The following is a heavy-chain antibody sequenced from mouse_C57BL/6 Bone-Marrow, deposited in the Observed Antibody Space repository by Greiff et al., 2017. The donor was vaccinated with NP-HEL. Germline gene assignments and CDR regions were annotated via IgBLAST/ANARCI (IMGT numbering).Heavy chain of an antibody. CDR3: ARRWLRSYWYFDV. Sequence: DVKLVESGGGLVKPGGSLKLSCAASGFTFSDYGMHWVRQAPEKGLEWVAYISSGSSTIYYADTVQGRFTISRDNAKNTLFLQMTSLRSEDTARYYCARRWLRSYWYFDVWGTGTTVTVSS. CDR2: ISSGSSTI. CDR1: GFTFSDYG. J-gene: IGHJ1*03. D-gene: IGHD2-2*01. V-gene: IGHV5-17*01.